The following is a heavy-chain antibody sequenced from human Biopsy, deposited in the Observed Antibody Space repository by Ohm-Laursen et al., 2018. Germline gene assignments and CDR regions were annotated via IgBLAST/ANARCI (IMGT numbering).Heavy chain of an antibody. CDR1: GVSISSYF. D-gene: IGHD3-3*01. J-gene: IGHJ3*01. V-gene: IGHV4-59*01. CDR3: ARLYRLDDYWNDDPPDAFDV. Sequence: PSETLSLTCAVSGVSISSYFWNWIRQPPGKGLEWIGYISNRGSTNYNPSLRGRVTISVDTSKNQFSLKLSSVTAADTAVFFCARLYRLDDYWNDDPPDAFDVWGQGTMVTVSS. CDR2: ISNRGST.